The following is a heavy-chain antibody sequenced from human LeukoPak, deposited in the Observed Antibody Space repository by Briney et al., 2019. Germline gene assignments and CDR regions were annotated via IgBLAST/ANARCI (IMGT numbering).Heavy chain of an antibody. CDR3: AKDGDTMSGTYYYDMDV. J-gene: IGHJ6*03. CDR2: INSDGSST. CDR1: GFTFSSYW. Sequence: GGSLRLSCAASGFTFSSYWMHWVRQAPGKGLVWVSRINSDGSSTRYADSVKGRFTISRDNAKNTLYLQMNSLRGEDTAVYYCAKDGDTMSGTYYYDMDVWGKGTTVTIS. V-gene: IGHV3-74*01. D-gene: IGHD1-26*01.